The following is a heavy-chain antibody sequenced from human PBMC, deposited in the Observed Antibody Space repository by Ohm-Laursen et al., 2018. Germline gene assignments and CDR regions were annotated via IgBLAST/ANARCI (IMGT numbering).Heavy chain of an antibody. J-gene: IGHJ4*02. D-gene: IGHD6-6*01. CDR3: ARDLDVHSSSSPY. V-gene: IGHV4-38-2*02. Sequence: SETLSLTCAVSGYSISSGYYWGWIRQPPGKGLEWIGSIHHSGSTYYNPSLKSRVTISVDTSKNQFSLKLSSVTAADTAVYYCARDLDVHSSSSPYWGQGTLVTVSS. CDR2: IHHSGST. CDR1: GYSISSGYY.